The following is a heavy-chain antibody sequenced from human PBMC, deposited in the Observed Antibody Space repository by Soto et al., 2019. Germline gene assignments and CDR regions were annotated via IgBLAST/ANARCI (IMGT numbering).Heavy chain of an antibody. Sequence: QVQLQQWGAGLLKPSETLSLTCAVYDGSFSGYYWSWIRQPPGKGLEWIGEITHTGTTNYNPSLKSRVTISVDTSKNQFSLKLSSVTAVDTAVYYCARQYPSGVHSLDYWGQGNLVTVSS. J-gene: IGHJ4*02. V-gene: IGHV4-34*01. D-gene: IGHD7-27*01. CDR2: ITHTGTT. CDR1: DGSFSGYY. CDR3: ARQYPSGVHSLDY.